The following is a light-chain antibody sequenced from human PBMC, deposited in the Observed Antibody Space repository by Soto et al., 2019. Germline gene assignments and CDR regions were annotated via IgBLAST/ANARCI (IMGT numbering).Light chain of an antibody. CDR1: QSLNNW. CDR2: KAY. CDR3: QQYSSYSWT. J-gene: IGKJ1*01. V-gene: IGKV1-5*03. Sequence: DIQMTQSPSTLSASVGDRVTITCRASQSLNNWLAWYQQKPGKAPKLLIYKAYSLESGVPSRFSGSGSGTEFTLAISSLQPDDFASYYCQQYSSYSWTFGQGTKVDIK.